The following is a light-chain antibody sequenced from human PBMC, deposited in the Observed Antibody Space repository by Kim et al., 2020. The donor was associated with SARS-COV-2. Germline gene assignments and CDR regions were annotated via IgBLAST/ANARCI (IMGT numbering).Light chain of an antibody. CDR2: KAS. V-gene: IGKV1-5*03. CDR3: QQYNTYWT. J-gene: IGKJ1*01. Sequence: DIQMTQSPSTLCASVGDRVTISCRASQSVNTWLAWYQQKPGKAPKLLIYKASILETGVPSRFSGSGSGTEFTLTISSLQPDDFATYHCQQYNTYWTFGQGTKVDIK. CDR1: QSVNTW.